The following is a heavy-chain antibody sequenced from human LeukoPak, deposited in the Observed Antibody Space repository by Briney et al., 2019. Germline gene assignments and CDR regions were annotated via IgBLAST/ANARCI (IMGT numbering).Heavy chain of an antibody. Sequence: GGSLRPSCAPSGFTFSSSWMSWLRQAPGEGLEWVAHIKPDGSQKYYVDSVKGRFTISRDDAKNSLDLQMSNLRAEDTAMYYCVTWYGNVNYWGQGALVTVSS. CDR3: VTWYGNVNY. V-gene: IGHV3-7*01. J-gene: IGHJ4*02. CDR1: GFTFSSSW. D-gene: IGHD4-23*01. CDR2: IKPDGSQK.